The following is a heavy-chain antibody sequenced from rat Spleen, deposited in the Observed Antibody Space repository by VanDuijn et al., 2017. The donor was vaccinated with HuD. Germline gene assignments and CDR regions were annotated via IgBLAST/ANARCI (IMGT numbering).Heavy chain of an antibody. CDR2: IQSGGST. CDR3: TRDHSFWGNYYPGGFAY. J-gene: IGHJ3*01. Sequence: QVQLKESGPGLVQPSQTLSLTCTVSGFSLTDYSVYWVRQPPGKGLEWMGRIQSGGSTDYNSALKSRLSISRDTAKSQVFLKMNSLQTEDTAIYFCTRDHSFWGNYYPGGFAYWGQGTLVTVSS. D-gene: IGHD1-12*01. CDR1: GFSLTDYS. V-gene: IGHV2-19*01.